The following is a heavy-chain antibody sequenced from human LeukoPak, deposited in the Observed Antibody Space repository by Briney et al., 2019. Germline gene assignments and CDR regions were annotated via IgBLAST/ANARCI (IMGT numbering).Heavy chain of an antibody. CDR2: SGGDGGST. V-gene: IGHV3-23*01. Sequence: PGGSLRLSCAASGFTFSSYGMSWVRQAPGKGLEWVSASGGDGGSTYADSVKGRFIISRDNAKNSLYLQMNSLRTEDTAVYYCARERPGEDTFDIWGQGTMVTVSS. J-gene: IGHJ3*02. CDR3: ARERPGEDTFDI. D-gene: IGHD7-27*01. CDR1: GFTFSSYG.